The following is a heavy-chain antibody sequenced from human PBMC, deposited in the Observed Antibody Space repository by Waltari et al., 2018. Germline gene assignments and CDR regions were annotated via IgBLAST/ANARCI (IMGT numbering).Heavy chain of an antibody. Sequence: FTSYDINWVRQATGQGLEWMGWMNPNSGNTGYAQKFQGRVTMTRNTSISTAYMELSSLRSEDTAVYYCARVPPSGPVDPWGQGTLVTVSS. J-gene: IGHJ5*02. CDR3: ARVPPSGPVDP. D-gene: IGHD3-3*01. CDR2: MNPNSGNT. V-gene: IGHV1-8*01. CDR1: FTSYD.